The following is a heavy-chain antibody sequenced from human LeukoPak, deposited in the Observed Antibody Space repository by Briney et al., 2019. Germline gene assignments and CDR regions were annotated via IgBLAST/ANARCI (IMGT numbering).Heavy chain of an antibody. CDR3: AGERDGWGTQRGLDY. V-gene: IGHV4-39*02. CDR1: GGSISSSSYY. J-gene: IGHJ4*02. CDR2: IYYSGST. D-gene: IGHD3-10*01. Sequence: SETLSLTCTVSGGSISSSSYYWGWIRQPPGKGLEWIGSIYYSGSTYYNPSLKSRVTISVDTSKNQFSLKLTSVTAADTAVYYCAGERDGWGTQRGLDYWGQGTLVTVSS.